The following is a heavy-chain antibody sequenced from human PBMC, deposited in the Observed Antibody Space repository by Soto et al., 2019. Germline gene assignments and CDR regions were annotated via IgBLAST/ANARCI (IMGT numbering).Heavy chain of an antibody. V-gene: IGHV2-70*18. D-gene: IGHD4-17*01. Sequence: TLSLTCSVSGGSINTYYWSWIRQPPGKALEWLALIDWDDDKYYSTSLKTRLTISKDTSKNQVVLTMTNMDPVDTATYYCARMPAYGDSCHYYYGMDVWGQGTTVTVSS. CDR3: ARMPAYGDSCHYYYGMDV. CDR1: GGSINTYY. J-gene: IGHJ6*02. CDR2: IDWDDDK.